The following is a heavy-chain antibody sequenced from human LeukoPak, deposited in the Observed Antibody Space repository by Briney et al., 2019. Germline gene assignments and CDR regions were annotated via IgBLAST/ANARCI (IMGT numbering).Heavy chain of an antibody. Sequence: LGGSLKISCQGSGYRFTIYSIGWVRQMPGKGREGMGVISPVDSDTKYSPSFHCQCTNSANRSIRTAYLQCRNLKTPDSATYYCGRKTVTTLYYHYMDVWGKRTTVTVSS. D-gene: IGHD4-17*01. J-gene: IGHJ6*03. CDR1: GYRFTIYS. CDR2: ISPVDSDT. V-gene: IGHV5-51*01. CDR3: GRKTVTTLYYHYMDV.